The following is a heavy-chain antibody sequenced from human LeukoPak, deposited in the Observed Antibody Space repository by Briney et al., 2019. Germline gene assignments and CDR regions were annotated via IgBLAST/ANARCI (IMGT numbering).Heavy chain of an antibody. CDR3: AKETRVAPRHIDF. CDR1: GFAFNSYA. Sequence: PGGSLRLSCAASGFAFNSYAMSWVRQAPGQGLEWVAAITYNGDSTYYADSVKGRFTISRDVASRTLFLQMSSLRAEDTALYFCAKETRVAPRHIDFWGQGTLVTVSS. V-gene: IGHV3-23*01. D-gene: IGHD2-15*01. CDR2: ITYNGDST. J-gene: IGHJ4*02.